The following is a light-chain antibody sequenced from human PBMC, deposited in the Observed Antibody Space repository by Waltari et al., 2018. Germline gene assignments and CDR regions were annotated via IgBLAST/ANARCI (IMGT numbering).Light chain of an antibody. Sequence: QSVLTQPPSVSAPPGQKVTISCSGSSSNIGNYLVSWYHQLPGATPKTLIYDNYKPPSGMPNRFSASKSGTSATLDITGLQIGDEADYYCATWDNSLTAVVFGGGTKVTVL. CDR3: ATWDNSLTAVV. V-gene: IGLV1-51*01. CDR1: SSNIGNYL. J-gene: IGLJ2*01. CDR2: DNY.